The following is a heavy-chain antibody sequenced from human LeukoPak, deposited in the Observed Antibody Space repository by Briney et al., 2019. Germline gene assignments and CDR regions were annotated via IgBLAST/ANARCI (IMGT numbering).Heavy chain of an antibody. J-gene: IGHJ6*02. CDR2: MNADGSQK. CDR1: GFIFSKSW. V-gene: IGHV3-7*01. CDR3: ATYTHWVAGDV. Sequence: GGSLRLSCAASGFIFSKSWMRWVRQAPGKGLEWVANMNADGSQKDYVDSVKGRFTISRDNARNSLFLQMSSLRAEDTAVYYCATYTHWVAGDVWGQGTTVTVSS. D-gene: IGHD3-16*01.